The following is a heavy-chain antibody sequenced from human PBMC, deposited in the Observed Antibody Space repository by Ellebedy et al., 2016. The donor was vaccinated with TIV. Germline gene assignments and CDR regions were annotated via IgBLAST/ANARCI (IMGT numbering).Heavy chain of an antibody. CDR1: GFTFSSYS. CDR2: ISSSSSTI. Sequence: GESLKISXAASGFTFSSYSMNWVRQAPGKGLEWVSYISSSSSTIYYADSVKGRFTISRDNAKNSLYLQMNSLRAEDTAVYYCAVVTATLYYYYGMDVWGQGTTVTVSS. J-gene: IGHJ6*02. V-gene: IGHV3-48*04. D-gene: IGHD2-21*02. CDR3: AVVTATLYYYYGMDV.